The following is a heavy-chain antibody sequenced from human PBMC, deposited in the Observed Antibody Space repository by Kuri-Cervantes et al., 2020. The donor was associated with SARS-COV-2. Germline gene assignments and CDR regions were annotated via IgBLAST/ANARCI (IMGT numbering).Heavy chain of an antibody. Sequence: LSLTCAASGFTVSSNYMSWVRQAPGKGLEWVSVIYSGGSTYYADSVKGRFTISRDNSKNTLYLQMNSLRAEDTAVYYCARVAKSGWNANNWFDPWGQGTLSPSPQ. D-gene: IGHD1-1*01. V-gene: IGHV3-66*01. CDR1: GFTVSSNY. CDR2: IYSGGST. J-gene: IGHJ5*02. CDR3: ARVAKSGWNANNWFDP.